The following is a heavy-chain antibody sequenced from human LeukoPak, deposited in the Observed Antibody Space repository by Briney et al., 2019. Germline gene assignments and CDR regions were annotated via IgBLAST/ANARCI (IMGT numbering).Heavy chain of an antibody. CDR2: IIPIFGTA. CDR1: GGTFSSYA. V-gene: IGHV1-69*13. J-gene: IGHJ3*02. CDR3: ARGAVYDVRAFDI. D-gene: IGHD3-3*01. Sequence: WVSVKVSCKASGGTFSSYAISWVRQAPGQGLEWVGGIIPIFGTANYAQKFQGRVTITADESTSTAYMELSSLRSEDTAVYYCARGAVYDVRAFDIWGQGTMVTVSS.